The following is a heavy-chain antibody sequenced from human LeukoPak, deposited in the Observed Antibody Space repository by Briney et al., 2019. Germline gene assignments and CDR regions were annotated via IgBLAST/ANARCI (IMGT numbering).Heavy chain of an antibody. CDR3: ARSPFLEWSSYFDY. Sequence: PSETLSLTCAVSGYSISSGYYWGWIRQPPGKGLEWIGSIYHNGSTYYNPSLKSRVTISVDTSKNQFSLKLSSVTAADTAVYYCARSPFLEWSSYFDYWGQGTLVTVSS. CDR1: GYSISSGYY. J-gene: IGHJ4*02. CDR2: IYHNGST. D-gene: IGHD3-3*01. V-gene: IGHV4-38-2*01.